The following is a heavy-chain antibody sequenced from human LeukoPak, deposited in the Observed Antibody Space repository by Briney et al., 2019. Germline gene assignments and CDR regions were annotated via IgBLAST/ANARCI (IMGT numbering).Heavy chain of an antibody. CDR2: INPNSGST. D-gene: IGHD3-10*01. Sequence: GASVQVSCKASGYIFANYYMHWVRQAPGQGLEWMGWINPNSGSTNYAQKFQGRVTMTRDTSISTAYMELSRLRSDDTAIYYCAKNLPGPWGQGTPVTVSS. J-gene: IGHJ5*02. CDR1: GYIFANYY. CDR3: AKNLPGP. V-gene: IGHV1-2*02.